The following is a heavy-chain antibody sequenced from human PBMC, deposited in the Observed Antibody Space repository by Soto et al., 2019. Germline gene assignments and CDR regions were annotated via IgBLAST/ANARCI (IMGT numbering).Heavy chain of an antibody. CDR1: GGSISSYY. V-gene: IGHV4-59*12. CDR2: IYYSGST. CDR3: ARGGRLGVVVVAATMGWFDT. Sequence: SETLSLTCTVSGGSISSYYWSWIRQPPGKGLEWIGYIYYSGSTNYNPSLKSRVTISVDTSKNQFSLKLSSVTAADTAVYYCARGGRLGVVVVAATMGWFDTWAQRNLVTVSS. D-gene: IGHD2-15*01. J-gene: IGHJ5*02.